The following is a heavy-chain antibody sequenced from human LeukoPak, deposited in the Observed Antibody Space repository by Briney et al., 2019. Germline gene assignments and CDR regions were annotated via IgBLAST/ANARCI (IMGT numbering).Heavy chain of an antibody. CDR3: AAWTDRGYNF. Sequence: GESLRLSCAASGFTFSSSWMNWVRQAPGKGLQWVGNINPEGSQTGFVDSVMGRFTMSKDNAKNSLYLQMNSLRVEDTAVFYCAAWTDRGYNFWGQGTVVTVSS. D-gene: IGHD5-24*01. CDR2: INPEGSQT. J-gene: IGHJ4*02. V-gene: IGHV3-7*01. CDR1: GFTFSSSW.